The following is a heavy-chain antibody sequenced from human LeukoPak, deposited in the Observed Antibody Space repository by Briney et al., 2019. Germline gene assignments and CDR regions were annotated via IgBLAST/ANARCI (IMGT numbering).Heavy chain of an antibody. J-gene: IGHJ4*02. D-gene: IGHD5-18*01. CDR1: GFTFSSYW. CDR3: ARVGYSYGYSRRYFDY. V-gene: IGHV3-7*01. Sequence: PGGSLRLSCAASGFTFSSYWMSWVRQAPGKGLEGVANIKQYGSEKYYVDSVKGRFTISRDNAKNSLYLQMNGLRAEDTAVYYCARVGYSYGYSRRYFDYWGQGTLVTVSS. CDR2: IKQYGSEK.